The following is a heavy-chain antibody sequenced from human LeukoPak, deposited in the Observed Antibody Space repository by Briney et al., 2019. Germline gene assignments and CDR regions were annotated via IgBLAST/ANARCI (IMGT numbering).Heavy chain of an antibody. J-gene: IGHJ4*02. CDR1: GFTFSNAW. CDR2: IYSGGST. V-gene: IGHV3-53*01. CDR3: ARVQRELAFDY. D-gene: IGHD1-26*01. Sequence: GGSLRLSCAASGFTFSNAWMNWVRQAPGKGLEWVSVIYSGGSTYYADSVKGRFTISRDNSKNTLYLQMNSLRAEDTAVYYCARVQRELAFDYWAREPWSPSPQ.